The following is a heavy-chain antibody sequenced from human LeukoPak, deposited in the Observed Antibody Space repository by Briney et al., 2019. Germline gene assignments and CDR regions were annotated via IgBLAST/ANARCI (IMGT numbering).Heavy chain of an antibody. V-gene: IGHV5-51*01. J-gene: IGHJ4*02. Sequence: GESLKISCKGSGYSFTSYWIGWVRQMPGKGLEWMGIIYPGDSDTRYSPSFQGQVTISADKSISTAYLQWSSLKASDTAMYYCARHDFSRDSYYYDSSGYYHILDYWGQGTLVTVSS. CDR2: IYPGDSDT. CDR1: GYSFTSYW. CDR3: ARHDFSRDSYYYDSSGYYHILDY. D-gene: IGHD3-22*01.